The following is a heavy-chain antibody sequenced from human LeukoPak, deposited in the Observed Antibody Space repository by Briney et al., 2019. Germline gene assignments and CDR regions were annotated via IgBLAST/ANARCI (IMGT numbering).Heavy chain of an antibody. CDR3: ARDPHPVSDYGSGSHDY. Sequence: GGSLRLSCSASAFAFTNYAMNWVRQAPGKGLEWVSTISGSGSVTFYADSVKGRFTISRDNSKNTLYLQMNSLRAEDTAVYYCARDPHPVSDYGSGSHDYWGQGTLVTVSS. J-gene: IGHJ4*02. CDR2: ISGSGSVT. V-gene: IGHV3-23*01. CDR1: AFAFTNYA. D-gene: IGHD3-10*01.